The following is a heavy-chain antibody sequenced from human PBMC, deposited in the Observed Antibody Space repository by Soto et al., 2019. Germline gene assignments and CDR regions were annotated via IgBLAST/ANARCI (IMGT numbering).Heavy chain of an antibody. J-gene: IGHJ4*02. CDR3: ARGRYGDY. CDR2: ISAHNGNT. V-gene: IGHV1-18*01. D-gene: IGHD1-26*01. CDR1: GYGFTTYG. Sequence: QVHLVQSGAEVKKPGASVKVSCKGSGYGFTTYGITWVRQAPGQGLEWMAWISAHNGNTNYAQKLQGRVTVTRDTATSKAYMELRSLRSDDTAVYDCARGRYGDYWGEGALVTGSS.